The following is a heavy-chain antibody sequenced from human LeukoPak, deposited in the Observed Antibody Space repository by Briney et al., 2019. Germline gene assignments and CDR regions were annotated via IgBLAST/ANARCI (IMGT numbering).Heavy chain of an antibody. D-gene: IGHD6-19*01. CDR2: ISSSSSTI. CDR3: AKRAEQAVAGTYYFDY. J-gene: IGHJ4*02. V-gene: IGHV3-48*01. Sequence: PGGSLRLSCAASGFTFSSYSMNWVRQAPGKGLEWVSYISSSSSTIYYADSVKGRFTISRDNSKNTLYLQMNSLRAEDTAVYYCAKRAEQAVAGTYYFDYWGQGTLVTVSS. CDR1: GFTFSSYS.